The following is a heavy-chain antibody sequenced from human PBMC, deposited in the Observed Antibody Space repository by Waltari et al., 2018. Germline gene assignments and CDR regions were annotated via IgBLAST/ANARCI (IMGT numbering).Heavy chain of an antibody. J-gene: IGHJ4*02. CDR1: GFTFRRQS. CDR2: ISSSSSYI. Sequence: EVQLVESGGGLVQPGGSLRLSCADSGFTFRRQSMNWVRQAPGKGLEWVSSISSSSSYIYYADSVKGRFTISRDNAKNSLYLQMNSLRAEDTAVYYCARNPAGGYFDYWGQGTLVTVSS. D-gene: IGHD3-16*01. CDR3: ARNPAGGYFDY. V-gene: IGHV3-21*01.